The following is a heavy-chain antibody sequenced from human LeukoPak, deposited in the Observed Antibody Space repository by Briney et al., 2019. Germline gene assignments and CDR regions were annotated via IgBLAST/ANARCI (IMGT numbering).Heavy chain of an antibody. J-gene: IGHJ4*02. D-gene: IGHD3-10*01. V-gene: IGHV3-23*01. CDR3: AEMVRGSNYFDY. CDR2: ISGSGGST. CDR1: GFTFSSYA. Sequence: GGSLRLSCAASGFTFSSYAMSWVRQAPGKGLEWVSAISGSGGSTYYADSVKGRFTISRDNSKNTLYLQMNSLRAEDTAVYYCAEMVRGSNYFDYWGQGTLVTVSS.